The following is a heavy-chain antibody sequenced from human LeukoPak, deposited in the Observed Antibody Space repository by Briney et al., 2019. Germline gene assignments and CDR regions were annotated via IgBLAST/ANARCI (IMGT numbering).Heavy chain of an antibody. CDR1: GGSFSGYY. J-gene: IGHJ6*03. CDR2: INHSGST. Sequence: SETLSLICAVYGGSFSGYYWSWIRQPPGKGLEWIGEINHSGSTNYNPSLKSRVTISVDTSKNQFSLKLSSVTAADTAVYYCARVAAYYYGSGSSKRDMDVWGKGTTVTVSS. CDR3: ARVAAYYYGSGSSKRDMDV. D-gene: IGHD3-10*01. V-gene: IGHV4-34*01.